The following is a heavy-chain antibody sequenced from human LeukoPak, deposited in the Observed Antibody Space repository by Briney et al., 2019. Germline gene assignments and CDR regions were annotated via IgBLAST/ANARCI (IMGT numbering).Heavy chain of an antibody. CDR3: ARDYDSSGSDAFDI. V-gene: IGHV3-30-3*01. CDR1: GFTFSSYY. CDR2: ISYDGSNK. D-gene: IGHD3-22*01. J-gene: IGHJ3*02. Sequence: GGSLRLSCAASGFTFSSYYVHWVRQAPGKGLEWVAVISYDGSNKYYADSVKGRFTIPRDNSKNTLYLQMNSLRAEDTAVYYCARDYDSSGSDAFDIWGQGTMVTVSS.